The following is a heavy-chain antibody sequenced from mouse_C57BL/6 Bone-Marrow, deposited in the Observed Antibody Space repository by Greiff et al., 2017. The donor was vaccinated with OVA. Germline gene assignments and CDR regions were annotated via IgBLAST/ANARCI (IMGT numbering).Heavy chain of an antibody. CDR3: ARRDAMDY. Sequence: EVQRQESGGGLVQPGGSLSLSCAASGFTFTDYYMSWVRQPPGKALEWLGFIRNKANGYTTEYSASVKGRFTISRDNSQSILYLQMNALRAEDSATYYCARRDAMDYWGQGTSVTVSS. CDR1: GFTFTDYY. V-gene: IGHV7-3*01. J-gene: IGHJ4*01. CDR2: IRNKANGYTT.